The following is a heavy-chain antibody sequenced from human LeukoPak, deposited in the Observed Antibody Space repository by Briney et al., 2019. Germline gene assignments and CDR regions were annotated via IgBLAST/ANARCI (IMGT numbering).Heavy chain of an antibody. Sequence: PGGSLRLSCAASGFTFSNYWMHWVRQAPGKGLVWVSRINSDGINTSYADSVKGRFTISRDNAKNTLYLQMNSLRAEDTAVYYCARESYCSGGSCYSGRAFDIWGQGTMVTVSS. J-gene: IGHJ3*02. CDR1: GFTFSNYW. CDR2: INSDGINT. D-gene: IGHD2-15*01. V-gene: IGHV3-74*01. CDR3: ARESYCSGGSCYSGRAFDI.